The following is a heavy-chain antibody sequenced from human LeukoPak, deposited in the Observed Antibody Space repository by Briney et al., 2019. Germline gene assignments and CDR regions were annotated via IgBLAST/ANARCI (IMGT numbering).Heavy chain of an antibody. CDR1: GGSISSYY. D-gene: IGHD3-22*01. V-gene: IGHV4-4*07. CDR2: IYTSGST. J-gene: IGHJ4*02. CDR3: AVSTYYYDSSGYQKDY. Sequence: NPSETLSLTCTVSGGSISSYYWSWIRQPAGKGLEWIGRIYTSGSTNYNPSLKSRVTMSVDTSKNQFSLKLSSVTAADTAVYYCAVSTYYYDSSGYQKDYWGQGTLVTVSS.